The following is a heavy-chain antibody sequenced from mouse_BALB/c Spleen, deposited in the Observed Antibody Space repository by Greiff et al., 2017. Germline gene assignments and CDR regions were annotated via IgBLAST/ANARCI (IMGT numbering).Heavy chain of an antibody. J-gene: IGHJ1*01. CDR1: GFTFSNYW. D-gene: IGHD1-1*01. V-gene: IGHV6-6*02. CDR2: IRLKSNNYAT. CDR3: TRAYGSSYVLLYWYFDV. Sequence: EVKLMESGGGLVQPGGSMKLSCVASGFTFSNYWMNWVRQSPEKGLEWVAEIRLKSNNYATHYAESVKGRFTISRDDSKSSVYLQMNNLRAEDTGIYYCTRAYGSSYVLLYWYFDVWGAGTTVTVSS.